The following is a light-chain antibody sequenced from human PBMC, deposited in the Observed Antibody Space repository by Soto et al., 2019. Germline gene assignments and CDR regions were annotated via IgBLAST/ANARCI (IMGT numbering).Light chain of an antibody. CDR1: QSISSS. CDR3: QQSYSTPWT. J-gene: IGKJ1*01. Sequence: DIQMTQSPSSLSASVGDKVTITCRASQSISSSLNWYQQKSGKAPNLLIYGVSRLQGGVPSRFSGSGSGTDFTLSISSLQPDDFATYYCQQSYSTPWTFGQGTKVDIK. V-gene: IGKV1-39*01. CDR2: GVS.